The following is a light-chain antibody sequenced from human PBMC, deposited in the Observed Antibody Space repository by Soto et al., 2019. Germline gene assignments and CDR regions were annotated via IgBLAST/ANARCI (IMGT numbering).Light chain of an antibody. Sequence: QAVVTQEPSLTVSPGGTVTLNCGSSTGAVTSNHHPYWFQQKAGQAPRTLIYDTSNKHSWTPARFSGSLLGDKAALTFSGAQPEDEAQYYCLLSYNAARVFGGGTKLTVL. V-gene: IGLV7-46*01. J-gene: IGLJ2*01. CDR3: LLSYNAARV. CDR2: DTS. CDR1: TGAVTSNHH.